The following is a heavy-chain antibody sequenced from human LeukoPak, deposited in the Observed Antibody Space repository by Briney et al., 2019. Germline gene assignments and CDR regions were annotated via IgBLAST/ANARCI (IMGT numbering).Heavy chain of an antibody. CDR1: GFTFDDYA. CDR3: AKGGRVLLWFGEKPGAFDI. Sequence: ALRLSCAASGFTFDDYAMHWVRQAPGEGPEWVSGLRWNSGSIGYADSVKGRFTISRDNAKNTLYLQMNSLRAEDTALYYCAKGGRVLLWFGEKPGAFDIWGQGTMVTVSS. J-gene: IGHJ3*02. V-gene: IGHV3-9*01. CDR2: LRWNSGSI. D-gene: IGHD3-10*01.